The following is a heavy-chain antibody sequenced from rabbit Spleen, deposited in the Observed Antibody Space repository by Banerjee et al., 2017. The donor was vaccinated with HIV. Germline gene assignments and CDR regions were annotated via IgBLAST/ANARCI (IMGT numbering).Heavy chain of an antibody. J-gene: IGHJ4*01. Sequence: EESGGGLVQPEGTLTLTCTVSGFSFSSIHWICWVRQAPGKGLEWIACINAATGKPVYATWAKGRFTISRTSSTTVTLQMTSVTVADTATYFCARDAGSGPYIDGYFNLWGPGTLVTVS. CDR1: GFSFSSIHW. D-gene: IGHD8-1*01. CDR3: ARDAGSGPYIDGYFNL. V-gene: IGHV1S45*01. CDR2: INAATGKP.